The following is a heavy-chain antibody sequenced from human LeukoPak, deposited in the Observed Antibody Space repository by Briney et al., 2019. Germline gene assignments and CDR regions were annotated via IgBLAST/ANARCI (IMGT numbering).Heavy chain of an antibody. D-gene: IGHD5-18*01. CDR2: IYYSGST. V-gene: IGHV4-59*01. CDR1: GGSISSYY. CDR3: ARARREYSYGSYYYYGMDV. J-gene: IGHJ6*02. Sequence: KPSETLSLTCTASGGSISSYYWSWIRQPPGKGLEWIGYIYYSGSTNYNPSLKSRVTISVDTSKNQFSLKLSSVTAADTAVYYCARARREYSYGSYYYYGMDVWGQGTTVTVSS.